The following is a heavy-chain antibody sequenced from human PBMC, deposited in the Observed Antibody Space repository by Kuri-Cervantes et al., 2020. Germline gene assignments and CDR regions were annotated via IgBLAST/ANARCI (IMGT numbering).Heavy chain of an antibody. V-gene: IGHV4-39*07. CDR1: GGSISSSSYY. CDR2: IYYRGTT. J-gene: IGHJ2*01. CDR3: ARDHWGFGTYWYLDL. Sequence: SETLSLTCTVSGGSISSSSYYWGWIRQPPGKGLEWIGNIYYRGTTNYNPSLKSRVTISVDTSKNQFSLKLSSVTAADTAVYYCARDHWGFGTYWYLDLWGRGTLVTVSS. D-gene: IGHD7-27*01.